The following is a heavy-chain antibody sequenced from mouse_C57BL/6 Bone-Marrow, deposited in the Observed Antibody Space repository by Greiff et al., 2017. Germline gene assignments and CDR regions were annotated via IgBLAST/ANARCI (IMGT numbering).Heavy chain of an antibody. Sequence: VQLQQSGPELVKPGDSVKISCKASGYSFTGYFMNWVMQSHGKSLEWIGRINPYNGDTFYNQKFKGKATLTVDKSSSTAHMELRSLTSEDSAVYYCARRDIYYGNWGFAYWGQGTLVTVSA. D-gene: IGHD2-1*01. CDR2: INPYNGDT. J-gene: IGHJ3*01. CDR3: ARRDIYYGNWGFAY. V-gene: IGHV1-20*01. CDR1: GYSFTGYF.